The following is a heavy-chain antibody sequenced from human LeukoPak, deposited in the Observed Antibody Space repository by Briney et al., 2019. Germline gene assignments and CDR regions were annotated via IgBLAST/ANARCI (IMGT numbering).Heavy chain of an antibody. CDR3: ARDWRGIAVATSPGDY. CDR2: IHHSGST. CDR1: GGSISSGGYS. V-gene: IGHV4-30-2*01. Sequence: SETLSLTCAVSGGSISSGGYSWSWIRQPPGKGLEWIGYIHHSGSTYYNPSLKSRVTISVDRSKNQFSLKLSSVTAADTVVYYCARDWRGIAVATSPGDYWGQGTLVTVSS. J-gene: IGHJ4*02. D-gene: IGHD6-19*01.